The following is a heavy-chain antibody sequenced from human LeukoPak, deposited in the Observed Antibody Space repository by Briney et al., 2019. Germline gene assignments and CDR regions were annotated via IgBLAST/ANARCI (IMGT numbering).Heavy chain of an antibody. V-gene: IGHV1-69*05. J-gene: IGHJ3*02. CDR3: ASGGYSYGYNGAFAI. Sequence: ASVKVSCKASGGTFSSYAISWVRQAPGQGLEWMGRVIPIFGTANYAQRFQGRVTITTDESTSTAYMELSSLRSEDTAVYYCASGGYSYGYNGAFAIWGQGTMVTVSS. CDR2: VIPIFGTA. D-gene: IGHD5-18*01. CDR1: GGTFSSYA.